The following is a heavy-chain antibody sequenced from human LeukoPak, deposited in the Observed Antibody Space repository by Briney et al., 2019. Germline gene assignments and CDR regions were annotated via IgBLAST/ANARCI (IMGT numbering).Heavy chain of an antibody. J-gene: IGHJ4*02. V-gene: IGHV3-9*01. CDR2: ISWNSGSI. CDR1: GFTFDDYA. D-gene: IGHD2-15*01. Sequence: GGSLRLSCAASGFTFDDYAMHWVRQAPGKGLEWVSGISWNSGSIGYADSVKGRFTISRDNSKNTLYLQMNSLRAEDTAVYYCAKEYCSGGSCYESFDYWGQGTLVTVSS. CDR3: AKEYCSGGSCYESFDY.